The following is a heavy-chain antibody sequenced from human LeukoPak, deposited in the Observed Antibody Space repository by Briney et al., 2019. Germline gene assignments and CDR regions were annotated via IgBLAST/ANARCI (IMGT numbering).Heavy chain of an antibody. Sequence: SETLSLTCAVSGGSISSSNWWSWVRQPPGKGLEWIGEIYHSGSTNYNPSLKSRVTISVDRPKNQFSLRLSSVTAADTAVYYCARRGYCSGGSCFPFDYWGQGTLVTVSS. D-gene: IGHD2-15*01. CDR3: ARRGYCSGGSCFPFDY. CDR2: IYHSGST. V-gene: IGHV4-4*02. J-gene: IGHJ4*02. CDR1: GGSISSSNW.